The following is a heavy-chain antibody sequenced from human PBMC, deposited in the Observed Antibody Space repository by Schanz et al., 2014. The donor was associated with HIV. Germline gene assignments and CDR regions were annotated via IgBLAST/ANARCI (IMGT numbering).Heavy chain of an antibody. D-gene: IGHD3-3*01. V-gene: IGHV3-30-3*01. J-gene: IGHJ4*02. CDR2: ISYDGSNK. CDR3: ARAPYDFWMAYFDF. Sequence: QVQLVESGGGVVQPGRSLRLSCAVSGFTFSNYAMHWVRQAPGKGLEWVAVISYDGSNKYYADSVKGRFTTSRDNSKNTLYLQMNSLRAEDTAVYYCARAPYDFWMAYFDFWGQGTLVTVSS. CDR1: GFTFSNYA.